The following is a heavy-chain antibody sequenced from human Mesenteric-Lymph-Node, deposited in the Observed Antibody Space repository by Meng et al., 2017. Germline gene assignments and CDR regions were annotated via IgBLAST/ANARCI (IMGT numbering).Heavy chain of an antibody. V-gene: IGHV5-51*01. CDR1: GYSFTSYW. Sequence: GASLKISCKGSGYSFTSYWIGWVRQMPGKGLEWMGIIYTGDSDTRYSPSFQGQVTISADKSISTAYLQWSSLKASDTATYYCARRRIYSTYYYGMDVWGQGTTVTVSS. J-gene: IGHJ6*02. CDR2: IYTGDSDT. CDR3: ARRRIYSTYYYGMDV. D-gene: IGHD5-12*01.